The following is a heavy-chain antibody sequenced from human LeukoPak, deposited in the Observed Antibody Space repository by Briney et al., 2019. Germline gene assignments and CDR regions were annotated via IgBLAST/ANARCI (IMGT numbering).Heavy chain of an antibody. CDR2: IYHSGST. V-gene: IGHV4-30-2*01. Sequence: SQTLSLTCTVSGGSISSGGYYWSWIRQPPGKGLEWIGYIYHSGSTYYNPSLKSRVTISVDRYKNQFSLKLSSVTAADTGVYYCAMWVYDAFDIWGQGTMVTVSS. CDR3: AMWVYDAFDI. D-gene: IGHD2-8*01. CDR1: GGSISSGGYY. J-gene: IGHJ3*02.